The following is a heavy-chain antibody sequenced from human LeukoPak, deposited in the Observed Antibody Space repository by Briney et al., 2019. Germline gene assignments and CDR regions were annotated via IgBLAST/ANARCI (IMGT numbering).Heavy chain of an antibody. CDR1: GYTLTELS. CDR3: ARDVFLGGNSNFDY. D-gene: IGHD4-23*01. CDR2: IIPIFGTA. V-gene: IGHV1-69*13. J-gene: IGHJ4*02. Sequence: SVKVSCKVSGYTLTELSMHWVRQAPGQGLEWMGGIIPIFGTANYAQKFQGRVTITADESTSTAYMELGSLRSEDTAVYYCARDVFLGGNSNFDYWGQGTLVTVSS.